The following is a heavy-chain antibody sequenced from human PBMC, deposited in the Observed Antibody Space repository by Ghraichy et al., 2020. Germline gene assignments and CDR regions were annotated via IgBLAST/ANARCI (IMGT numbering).Heavy chain of an antibody. D-gene: IGHD2-21*02. Sequence: GESLNISCVASGFTFSSFAMNWVRQAPGKGLEWVSIISGSGSTTYYADSVKGRFTISRDNSKNTLYLQMNSLRAEDTALYSCAKSDNYYYMDVWGKGTTVTVSS. V-gene: IGHV3-23*01. CDR3: AKSDNYYYMDV. CDR2: ISGSGSTT. J-gene: IGHJ6*03. CDR1: GFTFSSFA.